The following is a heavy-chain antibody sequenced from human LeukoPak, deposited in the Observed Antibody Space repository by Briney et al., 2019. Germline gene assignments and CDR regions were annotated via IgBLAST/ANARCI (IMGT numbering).Heavy chain of an antibody. V-gene: IGHV1-2*02. CDR2: INPNSGGT. CDR1: GYTFTGYY. Sequence: GASVKVSCKASGYTFTGYYMHWVRQAPGQGLEWMGWINPNSGGTNYAQKFQGRVTMTRDTSISTAYMELSRLRSDDTAVYYCASHHRGYCSGGSCYGFDYWGRGTLVTVSS. J-gene: IGHJ4*02. D-gene: IGHD2-15*01. CDR3: ASHHRGYCSGGSCYGFDY.